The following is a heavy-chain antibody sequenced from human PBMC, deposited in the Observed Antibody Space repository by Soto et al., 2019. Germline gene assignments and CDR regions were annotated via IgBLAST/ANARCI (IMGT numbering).Heavy chain of an antibody. CDR3: ARGPNSDC. CDR1: GFSVGGNY. D-gene: IGHD2-21*01. J-gene: IGHJ4*02. V-gene: IGHV3-53*01. Sequence: EERLVQSGGGLVQPGGSLRLSCAASGFSVGGNYMSWVRQAPGKGLELVSLIYSGGNPFYADSMKGRLTLSRDNSNNMLYLQMDSLRAEDTAVYYCARGPNSDCWGQGTLVIVSS. CDR2: IYSGGNP.